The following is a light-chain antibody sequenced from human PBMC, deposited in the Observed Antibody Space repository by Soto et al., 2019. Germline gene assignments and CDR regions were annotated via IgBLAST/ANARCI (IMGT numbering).Light chain of an antibody. CDR3: QQANSFPWT. V-gene: IGKV1D-12*01. CDR2: AAS. CDR1: QDISGW. Sequence: DIQMTQSPSSVSASVGDRVTITCRASQDISGWLAWFQQKPGKAPNLLTYAASILQSGVPSRFSGSGSGTDFTLTITYLQPEDFATYYCQQANSFPWTFGQGTKVDIK. J-gene: IGKJ1*01.